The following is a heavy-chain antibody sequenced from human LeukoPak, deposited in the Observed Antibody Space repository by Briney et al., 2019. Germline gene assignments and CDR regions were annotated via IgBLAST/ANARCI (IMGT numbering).Heavy chain of an antibody. D-gene: IGHD6-13*01. J-gene: IGHJ4*02. CDR3: ARDSYSSSWYVDDY. CDR2: IKQDGSEK. Sequence: GGSLRLSCAASGLIVSSNYMSWVRQAPGKGLEWVANIKQDGSEKYYVDSVKGRFTISRDNAKNSLYLQMNSLRAEDTAVYYCARDSYSSSWYVDDYWGQGTLVTVSS. CDR1: GLIVSSNY. V-gene: IGHV3-7*01.